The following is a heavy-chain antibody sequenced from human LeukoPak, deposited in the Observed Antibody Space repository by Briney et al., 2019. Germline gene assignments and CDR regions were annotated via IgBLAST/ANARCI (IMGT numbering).Heavy chain of an antibody. CDR3: TTKGVVVAATGTFDY. CDR1: GFTFSSYD. V-gene: IGHV3-15*01. D-gene: IGHD2-15*01. J-gene: IGHJ4*02. CDR2: IKSKTDGGTT. Sequence: GGSLRLSCEASGFTFSSYDMSWVRQAPGKGLEWVGRIKSKTDGGTTDYAAPVKGRFTISRDDSKNTLYLQMNSLKTEDTAVYYCTTKGVVVAATGTFDYWGQGTLVTVSS.